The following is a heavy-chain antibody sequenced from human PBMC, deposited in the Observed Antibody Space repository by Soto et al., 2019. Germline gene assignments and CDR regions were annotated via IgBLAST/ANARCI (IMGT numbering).Heavy chain of an antibody. D-gene: IGHD3-3*01. CDR2: IYYSGST. V-gene: IGHV4-30-4*01. Sequence: PSETLSLTCTVSGGSISSGDYYWSWIRQPPGKGLEWIGYIYYSGSTYYNPSLKSRVTISVDTSKNQFSLKLSSVTAADTAVYYCARGSGFFGVVRKVDYWGQGTLVTVSS. CDR1: GGSISSGDYY. J-gene: IGHJ4*02. CDR3: ARGSGFFGVVRKVDY.